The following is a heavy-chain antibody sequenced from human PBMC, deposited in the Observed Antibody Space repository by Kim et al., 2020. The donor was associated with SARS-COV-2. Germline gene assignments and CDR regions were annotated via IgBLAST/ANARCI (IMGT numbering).Heavy chain of an antibody. CDR1: SGSMTNYY. V-gene: IGHV4-59*01. D-gene: IGHD6-19*01. CDR3: SGLAVGEYGMDV. CDR2: IYYSGST. Sequence: SETLSLTCTVSSGSMTNYYWSWIRQPPGKGLEWIGFIYYSGSTNYNPSLTSRVTISVDTSKNQFTLILTSVTAADTAEYYCSGLAVGEYGMDVWGQGTTVTVSS. J-gene: IGHJ6*02.